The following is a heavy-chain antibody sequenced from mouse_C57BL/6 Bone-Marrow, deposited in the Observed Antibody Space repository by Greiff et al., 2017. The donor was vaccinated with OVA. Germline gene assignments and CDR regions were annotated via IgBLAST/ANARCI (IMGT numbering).Heavy chain of an antibody. CDR1: GFTFSDYG. J-gene: IGHJ2*01. V-gene: IGHV5-17*01. Sequence: EVQRVESGGGLVKPGGSLKLSCAASGFTFSDYGMHWVRQAPEKGLEWVAYISSGSSTIYYADKVKGRFTISRDNAKNTRFLQMTSLRSEDTAMYYCARMLYYWGQGTTLTVSS. CDR2: ISSGSSTI. CDR3: ARMLYY.